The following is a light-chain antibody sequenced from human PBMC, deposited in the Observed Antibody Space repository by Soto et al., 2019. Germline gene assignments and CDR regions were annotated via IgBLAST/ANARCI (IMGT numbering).Light chain of an antibody. V-gene: IGKV3-15*01. Sequence: RVMTQSPATLSLSPGERATLSCRASQSVSTNVAWYQQKPGQAPRLLIYGASTRATDIPARFSGSGSGTDFTLTISSLQSEDFAVYYCQQYNNWPPWTFGQGTNVEVK. CDR3: QQYNNWPPWT. CDR1: QSVSTN. J-gene: IGKJ1*01. CDR2: GAS.